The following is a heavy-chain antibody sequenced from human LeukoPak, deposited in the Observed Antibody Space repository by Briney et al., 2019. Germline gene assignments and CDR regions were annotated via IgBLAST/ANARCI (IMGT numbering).Heavy chain of an antibody. Sequence: ASVKVSCKASGYTFTGYYMHWVRQAPGQGLEWMGWINPNSGGTNYAQKFQGRVTMTRDTSISTAYMELSRLRSDDTAVYYCARDLEDYDSSGCYAAFDIWGQGTMVTVSS. CDR1: GYTFTGYY. CDR3: ARDLEDYDSSGCYAAFDI. CDR2: INPNSGGT. J-gene: IGHJ3*02. V-gene: IGHV1-2*02. D-gene: IGHD3-22*01.